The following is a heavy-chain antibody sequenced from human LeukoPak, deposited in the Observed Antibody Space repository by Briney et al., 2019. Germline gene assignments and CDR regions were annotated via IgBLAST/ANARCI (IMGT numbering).Heavy chain of an antibody. D-gene: IGHD6-19*01. CDR1: GFTFSSYW. J-gene: IGHJ6*02. V-gene: IGHV3-7*01. CDR2: IKQDGSEK. CDR3: ARDPYSSGWPSYYYYGMDV. Sequence: GGSLRLSCAASGFTFSSYWMSWVRQAPGKGLEWVANIKQDGSEKYYVDSVKGRFTISRDNAKNSLYLQTNSLRAEDTAVYYCARDPYSSGWPSYYYYGMDVWGQGTTVTVSS.